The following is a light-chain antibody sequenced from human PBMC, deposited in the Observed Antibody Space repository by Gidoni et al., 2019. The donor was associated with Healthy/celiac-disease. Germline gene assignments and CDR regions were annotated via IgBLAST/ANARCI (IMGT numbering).Light chain of an antibody. J-gene: IGLJ1*01. V-gene: IGLV2-14*01. Sequence: GVSNRFSGSKSGNTASLTISGLQAEDEADYYCSSYTSSSLGGDVFGTGTKVTVL. CDR3: SSYTSSSLGGDV.